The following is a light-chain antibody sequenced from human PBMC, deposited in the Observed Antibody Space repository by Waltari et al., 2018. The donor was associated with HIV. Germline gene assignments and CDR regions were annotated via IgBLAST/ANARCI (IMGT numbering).Light chain of an antibody. CDR3: QQRTNWPPGTT. Sequence: EIVLTQSPATLSLSPGERATLSCRASQSVSNYVAWYQQKPGQAPRLLIYDASIRATGIPGRFSGRWSGTDFTLTISSLEPEDFAVYYCQQRTNWPPGTTFGGGTKVERK. V-gene: IGKV3-11*01. CDR2: DAS. CDR1: QSVSNY. J-gene: IGKJ4*01.